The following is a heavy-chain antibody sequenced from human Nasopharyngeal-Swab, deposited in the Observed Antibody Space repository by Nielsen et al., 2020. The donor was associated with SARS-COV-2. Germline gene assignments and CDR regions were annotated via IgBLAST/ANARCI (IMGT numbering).Heavy chain of an antibody. CDR3: ARRAARDGYNYEVDP. J-gene: IGHJ5*02. Sequence: GESLKISCMASGYSFVNHWLGWVRQTPGKGLEWMGMVYPGNSKVAYGPSFQGHITISADKSINTAYLQWSRLRASDTAVYFCARRAARDGYNYEVDPWGQGTLVTVSS. CDR2: VYPGNSKV. V-gene: IGHV5-51*01. D-gene: IGHD5-24*01. CDR1: GYSFVNHW.